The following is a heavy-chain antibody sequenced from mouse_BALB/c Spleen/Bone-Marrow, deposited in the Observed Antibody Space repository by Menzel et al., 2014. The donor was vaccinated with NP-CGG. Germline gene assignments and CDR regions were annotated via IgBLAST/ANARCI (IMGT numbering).Heavy chain of an antibody. D-gene: IGHD2-10*01. CDR1: GFTFSDYY. V-gene: IGHV5-12*02. Sequence: DVKLVESGGGLVQPGGSLKPSCATSGFTFSDYYMYWVRQTPEKRLEWVAYISNGGGSTYYPDTVKGRFTIARDNAKNTLYLQMSRLKSEDTAMYYCASAYYGNPFAYWGQGTLVTVSA. CDR3: ASAYYGNPFAY. J-gene: IGHJ3*01. CDR2: ISNGGGST.